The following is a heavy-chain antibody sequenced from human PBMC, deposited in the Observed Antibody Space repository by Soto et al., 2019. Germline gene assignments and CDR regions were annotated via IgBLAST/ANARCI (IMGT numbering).Heavy chain of an antibody. Sequence: ASVKVSCKASGYTFTSYDINWVRQATGQGLEWMRWMNPNSGNTGYAQKFQGRVTMTRNTSISTAYMELSSLRSEDTAVYYCARVSDCSGGSCYSGAYMDVWGKGTTVTVSS. CDR1: GYTFTSYD. V-gene: IGHV1-8*01. D-gene: IGHD2-15*01. CDR2: MNPNSGNT. J-gene: IGHJ6*03. CDR3: ARVSDCSGGSCYSGAYMDV.